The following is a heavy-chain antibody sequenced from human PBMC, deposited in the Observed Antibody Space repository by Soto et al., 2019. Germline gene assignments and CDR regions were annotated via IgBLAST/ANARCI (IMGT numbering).Heavy chain of an antibody. J-gene: IGHJ4*02. D-gene: IGHD3-10*01. V-gene: IGHV4-59*08. CDR1: GGTISSWY. Sequence: QVQLQESGPGLVKPSETLSLTCTVSGGTISSWYWSWIRQPPGKGLEWIGYIYYSGSTNCNPSLKSRVTISVDTSKNQASLKLSSVTAADTAVYYCARRSGSAIDYWGQGTLVTVSS. CDR2: IYYSGST. CDR3: ARRSGSAIDY.